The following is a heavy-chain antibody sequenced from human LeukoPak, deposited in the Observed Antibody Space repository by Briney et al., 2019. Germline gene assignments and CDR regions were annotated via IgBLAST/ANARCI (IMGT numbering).Heavy chain of an antibody. CDR1: GFTFNSYG. V-gene: IGHV3-33*01. CDR2: IWYDGSNK. D-gene: IGHD4-17*01. Sequence: PGGSLRLSCVVSGFTFNSYGMDWVRQAPGKGLEWVAFIWYDGSNKYYADSVKGRFTISRDNSKNTLYLQMNSLRAEDTAVYYCARVTGDYGSDYWGQGTLVTVSS. J-gene: IGHJ4*02. CDR3: ARVTGDYGSDY.